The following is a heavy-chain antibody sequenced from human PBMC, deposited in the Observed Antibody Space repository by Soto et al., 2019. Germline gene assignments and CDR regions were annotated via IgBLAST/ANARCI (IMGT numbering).Heavy chain of an antibody. Sequence: QDHLVQSGAEVKKPGASVKVSCKGSGYAFTTYGITWVRQAPAQGLEWMGWISAHNGNTNYAQKLQGRVTVNRDTSTRTAYMELMSLRSDDTAVYYCARGRYGDYWGQGALVTVSS. CDR2: ISAHNGNT. V-gene: IGHV1-18*01. CDR3: ARGRYGDY. D-gene: IGHD1-1*01. CDR1: GYAFTTYG. J-gene: IGHJ4*02.